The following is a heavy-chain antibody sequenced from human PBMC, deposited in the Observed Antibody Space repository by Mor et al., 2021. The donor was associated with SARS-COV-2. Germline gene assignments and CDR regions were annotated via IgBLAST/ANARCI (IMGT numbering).Heavy chain of an antibody. Sequence: RYDGSDKYYTDSVKGRFTISRDNSKNTLYLQMSSLRPEDTAVYFCARDAAYYTMDVWGQGTTVTVSS. V-gene: IGHV3-30*02. CDR2: RYDGSDK. CDR3: ARDAAYYTMDV. J-gene: IGHJ6*02.